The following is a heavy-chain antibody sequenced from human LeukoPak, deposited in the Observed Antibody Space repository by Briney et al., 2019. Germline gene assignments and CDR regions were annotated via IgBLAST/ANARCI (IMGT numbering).Heavy chain of an antibody. CDR3: ASEGEDSGDY. Sequence: SVKVSCKASGGTFSSYTMSWVRQAPGQGLEWMGRIIPILGIANYAQKFQGRVTITADKATSTAYMELSSLRSEDTAVYYCASEGEDSGDYWGQGTLVTVSS. CDR1: GGTFSSYT. D-gene: IGHD3-10*01. V-gene: IGHV1-69*02. CDR2: IIPILGIA. J-gene: IGHJ4*02.